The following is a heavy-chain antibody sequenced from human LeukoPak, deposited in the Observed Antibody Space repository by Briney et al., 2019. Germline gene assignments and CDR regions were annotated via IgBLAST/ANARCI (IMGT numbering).Heavy chain of an antibody. J-gene: IGHJ6*02. CDR1: GFTSIAYA. Sequence: GGSLRLSCVGSGFTSIAYALTWARQAPGKGLEWVSGISGGGVTTYYADSVKGRFTISRDNSKNTLYLQMNSLRTDDTAIYYCARNQQLGGHSYYYYGMDVWGQGTTVTVSS. D-gene: IGHD3-16*01. V-gene: IGHV3-23*01. CDR3: ARNQQLGGHSYYYYGMDV. CDR2: ISGGGVTT.